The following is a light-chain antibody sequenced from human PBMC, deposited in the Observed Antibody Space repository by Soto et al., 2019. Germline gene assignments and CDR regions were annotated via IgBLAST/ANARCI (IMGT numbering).Light chain of an antibody. CDR3: AAWDDSLSGVV. V-gene: IGLV1-47*01. Sequence: QSVLTQPPSASGTPGQRVTISCSGSSSNIGSNYVYWYQQLPGTDPKLLIYRNNQTPSGVPDRFSGSKSGTSASLAISGLRYEDEADYYCAAWDDSLSGVVFGGGTQLTVL. CDR2: RNN. J-gene: IGLJ2*01. CDR1: SSNIGSNY.